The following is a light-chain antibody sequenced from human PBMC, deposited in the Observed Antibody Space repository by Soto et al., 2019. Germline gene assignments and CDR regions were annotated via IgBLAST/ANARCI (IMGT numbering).Light chain of an antibody. CDR1: SGRIASNF. V-gene: IGLV6-57*04. J-gene: IGLJ2*01. CDR2: EDK. Sequence: NFMLTQPHSVSESPGKTVTISCTRSSGRIASNFVQWYQQRPGSAPTTVIYEDKQRPAGVPDRFSGSIDSSSNSASLTIAGLQTEDEADYYCQSYGRTYQGVFGGGTKLTVL. CDR3: QSYGRTYQGV.